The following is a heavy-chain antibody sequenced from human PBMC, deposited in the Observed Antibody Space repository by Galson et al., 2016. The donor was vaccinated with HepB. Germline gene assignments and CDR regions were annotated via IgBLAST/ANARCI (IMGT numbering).Heavy chain of an antibody. J-gene: IGHJ4*02. CDR3: AKTLRKYFAYPPTPVFDY. V-gene: IGHV3-30*18. D-gene: IGHD1-14*01. Sequence: SLRLSCAASGFTFSSYGIHWVRQAPGKGLEWLAIISYDGSSKYYADSVKGRFTISRDNSKNTLFLQMHSLRGDEPALYYCAKTLRKYFAYPPTPVFDYWGQGALVTVSP. CDR1: GFTFSSYG. CDR2: ISYDGSSK.